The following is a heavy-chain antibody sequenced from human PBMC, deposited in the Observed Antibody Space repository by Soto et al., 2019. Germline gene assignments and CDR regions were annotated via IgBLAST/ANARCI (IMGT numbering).Heavy chain of an antibody. D-gene: IGHD2-2*01. CDR3: ARTPIVVVPAASDV. CDR2: ISYDGSNR. V-gene: IGHV3-30-3*01. J-gene: IGHJ6*02. Sequence: SGGSLRLSCAASGFTFSSYAMHWVRQAPGKGLEWVAVISYDGSNRYYADSVKGRFTISRDNSKNTLYLQMNSLRAEDTAVYYCARTPIVVVPAASDVWGQGTTVTVS. CDR1: GFTFSSYA.